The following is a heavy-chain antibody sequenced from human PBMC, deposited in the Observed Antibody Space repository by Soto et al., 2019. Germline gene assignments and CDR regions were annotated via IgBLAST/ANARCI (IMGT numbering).Heavy chain of an antibody. Sequence: SVKGSCKASGYTFTSYGISWVRQAPVQGLEWMGWISAYNGNTNYSQKLQGRVTMTTDTSTSTAYMELRSMRSDDTAVYYCARDPPGRGDYALGYFDYWGQGTLVTVLL. J-gene: IGHJ4*02. CDR3: ARDPPGRGDYALGYFDY. D-gene: IGHD4-17*01. CDR2: ISAYNGNT. V-gene: IGHV1-18*04. CDR1: GYTFTSYG.